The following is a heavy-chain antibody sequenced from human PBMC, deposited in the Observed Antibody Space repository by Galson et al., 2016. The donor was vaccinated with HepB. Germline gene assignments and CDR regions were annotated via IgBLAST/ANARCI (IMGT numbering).Heavy chain of an antibody. Sequence: ETLSLTCVVSGGSVSGINWWSWVRQPPGKGLEWIGEVYHSGGAHYNPSLKSRVTMSVDRSKNQVSLMMYSVTAADTAVYYCARGSSGKGEHDYWGQGTLVTVSS. CDR3: ARGSSGKGEHDY. D-gene: IGHD3-16*01. CDR2: VYHSGGA. V-gene: IGHV4/OR15-8*01. CDR1: GGSVSGINW. J-gene: IGHJ4*02.